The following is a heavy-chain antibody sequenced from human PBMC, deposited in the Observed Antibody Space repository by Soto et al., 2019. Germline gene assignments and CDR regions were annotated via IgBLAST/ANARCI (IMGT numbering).Heavy chain of an antibody. J-gene: IGHJ6*02. V-gene: IGHV3-15*07. CDR3: TTTPYGSGSYYNFFYFLSFHSYGMDV. Sequence: GGSLRLSCAASGFTFCNAWMNWVRQAPGKGLEWVGRIKSKTDGGTTDYAAPVKGRFTISRDDSKNTLYLQMNSLKTEDTAVYYCTTTPYGSGSYYNFFYFLSFHSYGMDVWGQGTTVTVSS. D-gene: IGHD3-10*01. CDR1: GFTFCNAW. CDR2: IKSKTDGGTT.